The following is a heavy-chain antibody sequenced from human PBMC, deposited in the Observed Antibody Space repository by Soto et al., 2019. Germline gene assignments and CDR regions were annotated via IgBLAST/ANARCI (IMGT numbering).Heavy chain of an antibody. D-gene: IGHD2-15*01. V-gene: IGHV4-31*03. CDR3: ARYCSGGTCYDRIDY. CDR2: IYYSGST. J-gene: IGHJ4*02. CDR1: GGSISSGGYY. Sequence: SETLSLTCTVSGGSISSGGYYWSWIRQHPGKGLEWIGYIYYSGSTYYNPSLKSRVTISVDTSKNQFSLKLNSVTAADTAVYYCARYCSGGTCYDRIDYWGQGTLVTVSS.